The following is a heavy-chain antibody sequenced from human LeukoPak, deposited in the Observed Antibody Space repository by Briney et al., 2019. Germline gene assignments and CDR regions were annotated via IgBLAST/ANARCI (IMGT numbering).Heavy chain of an antibody. CDR2: IKYDGNEE. D-gene: IGHD6-13*01. CDR3: KSGGAAPGSFDN. J-gene: IGHJ4*02. V-gene: IGHV3-7*01. CDR1: GFAFSDYW. Sequence: GGSLRLSCAASGFAFSDYWMSWMRQAPGKGLEWVANIKYDGNEEYYVDSVKGRFTTSRDNAKSSLYLQLNSLTIEDTAVYYCKSGGAAPGSFDNWGQGTLVTVSP.